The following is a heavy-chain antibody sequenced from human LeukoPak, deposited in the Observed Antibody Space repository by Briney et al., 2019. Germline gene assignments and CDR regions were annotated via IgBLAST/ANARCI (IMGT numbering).Heavy chain of an antibody. J-gene: IGHJ4*02. V-gene: IGHV4-34*01. CDR1: GGSFSGYY. D-gene: IGHD3-9*01. Sequence: SETLSLTCAVYGGSFSGYYWSWIRQPPGKGLEWIGEINHSGSTNYNPSLKSRVTISVDTSKNQFSLKLSSVTAADTAVYYCARAPPLGFFDCLLPPPFDYWGQGTLVTVSS. CDR2: INHSGST. CDR3: ARAPPLGFFDCLLPPPFDY.